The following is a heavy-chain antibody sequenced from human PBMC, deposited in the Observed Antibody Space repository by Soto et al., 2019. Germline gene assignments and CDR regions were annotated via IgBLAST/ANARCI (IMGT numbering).Heavy chain of an antibody. J-gene: IGHJ6*02. CDR1: GGSFSGYY. D-gene: IGHD3-10*01. V-gene: IGHV4-34*01. CDR2: INHSGST. CDR3: ARQGFGPLHGLVDV. Sequence: SETLSLTCAVYGGSFSGYYWSWIRQPPGKGLEWIGEINHSGSTSYNPSLQSRVAISLDTSKSQFSLKVTSVTATDTAVYYCARQGFGPLHGLVDVWGQGTTVTVSS.